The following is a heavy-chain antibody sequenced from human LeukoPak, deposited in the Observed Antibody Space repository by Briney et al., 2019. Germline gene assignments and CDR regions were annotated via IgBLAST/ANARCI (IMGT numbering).Heavy chain of an antibody. CDR3: ARQGGLYSNYPYYYYYMDV. Sequence: PSETLSPTCTVSGGSNSSYYWSWIRQPPGKGLVWIGYIYYSESTNYNPSLKSRVTISVDTSKNQFSLKLSSVTAADTAVYYCARQGGLYSNYPYYYYYMDVWGKGTTVTVSS. CDR1: GGSNSSYY. J-gene: IGHJ6*03. CDR2: IYYSEST. V-gene: IGHV4-59*08. D-gene: IGHD4-11*01.